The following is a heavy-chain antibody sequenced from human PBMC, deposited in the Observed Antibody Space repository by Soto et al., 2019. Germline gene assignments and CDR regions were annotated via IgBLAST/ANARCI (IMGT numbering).Heavy chain of an antibody. V-gene: IGHV4-39*07. CDR1: GGSVSSSSYY. CDR2: IYYSGST. CDR3: ARRHSGYDGVRFDY. J-gene: IGHJ4*02. D-gene: IGHD5-12*01. Sequence: SETLSLTCTVSGGSVSSSSYYWGWVRQPPGKGLEWIGYIYYSGSTYYNPSLKSRVTISVDTSKNQFSLKLSSVTAADTAVYYCARRHSGYDGVRFDYWGQGTLVTVSS.